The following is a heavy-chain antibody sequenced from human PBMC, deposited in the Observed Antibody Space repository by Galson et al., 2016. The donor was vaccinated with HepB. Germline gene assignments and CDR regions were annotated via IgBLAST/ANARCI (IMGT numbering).Heavy chain of an antibody. CDR2: ISSSGNTM. V-gene: IGHV3-11*01. J-gene: IGHJ4*02. CDR3: ARARYSNLPLGY. CDR1: GFTFSDYY. D-gene: IGHD4-11*01. Sequence: SLRLSCAASGFTFSDYYMSWIRQAPGKGLEWISYISSSGNTMYNADSVKGRFTISRDNAKNSLYLQMNSLSADDTAVYYCARARYSNLPLGYWGQGTLVTVSS.